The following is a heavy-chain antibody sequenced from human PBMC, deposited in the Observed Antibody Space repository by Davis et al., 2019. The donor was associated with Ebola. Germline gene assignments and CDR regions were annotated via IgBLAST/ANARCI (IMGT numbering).Heavy chain of an antibody. J-gene: IGHJ4*02. Sequence: GESLKISCAASGFTFSSYAMSWVRQAPGKGLEWVSAISGSGGSTYYADSVKGRFTISRDNSKNTLYLQMNSLRAEDTAVYYCAKELGYCSGDSCYGVDYWGQGTLVTVSS. CDR3: AKELGYCSGDSCYGVDY. V-gene: IGHV3-23*01. D-gene: IGHD2-15*01. CDR2: ISGSGGST. CDR1: GFTFSSYA.